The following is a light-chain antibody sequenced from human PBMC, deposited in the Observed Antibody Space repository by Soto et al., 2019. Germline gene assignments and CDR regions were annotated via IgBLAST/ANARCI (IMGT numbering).Light chain of an antibody. CDR2: DVS. CDR1: STDFGTYNF. Sequence: QSALTQPASVAGSPGQSITISCTGTSTDFGTYNFVSWYRQHPAKAPILIIFDVSSRPSGISNRLSGSKSGNTAALTISGVQAEDEADYYCSSYANSDTVIFGGGTKLTVL. J-gene: IGLJ2*01. CDR3: SSYANSDTVI. V-gene: IGLV2-14*01.